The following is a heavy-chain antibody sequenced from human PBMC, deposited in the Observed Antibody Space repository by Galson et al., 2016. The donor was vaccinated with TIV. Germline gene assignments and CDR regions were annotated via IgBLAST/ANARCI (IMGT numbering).Heavy chain of an antibody. V-gene: IGHV3-53*03. CDR2: MYSGGDT. CDR1: GFTVGNNY. Sequence: SLRLSCAASGFTVGNNYMSWVCQPPGKGLEWVAAMYSGGDTVYADSVKGRFTISRDSSKNTLYLQMNGLRAEDTAVYYCANREQGDSWGQGTLVTVSS. J-gene: IGHJ4*02. CDR3: ANREQGDS.